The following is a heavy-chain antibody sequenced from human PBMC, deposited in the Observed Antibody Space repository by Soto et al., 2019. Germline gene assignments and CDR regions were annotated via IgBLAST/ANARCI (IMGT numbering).Heavy chain of an antibody. Sequence: PSETLSLTCAVSGYSISSGYCWGWIRQPPGKGLEWIGSIYHSGSTYYNPSLKSRVTISVDTSKNQFSLKLSSVTAADTAVYYCARDASLRYFDWLLSFDYWGQGTLVTVSS. V-gene: IGHV4-38-2*02. D-gene: IGHD3-9*01. J-gene: IGHJ4*02. CDR1: GYSISSGYC. CDR3: ARDASLRYFDWLLSFDY. CDR2: IYHSGST.